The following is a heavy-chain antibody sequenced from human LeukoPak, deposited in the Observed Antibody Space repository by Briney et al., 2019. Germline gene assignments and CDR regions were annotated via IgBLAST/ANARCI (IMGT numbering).Heavy chain of an antibody. Sequence: GGSLRLSCAVSGFTLTNHGVSWVRQAPGKGLEWVSIITGTGGRYYGDSVKGRFILSRGNSKNTVYMQMSSLRAEDTATYYRAKDYCRDGNCPFPFLDSWGQGTLVTVSS. J-gene: IGHJ4*02. CDR3: AKDYCRDGNCPFPFLDS. D-gene: IGHD2-15*01. V-gene: IGHV3-23*01. CDR2: ITGTGGR. CDR1: GFTLTNHG.